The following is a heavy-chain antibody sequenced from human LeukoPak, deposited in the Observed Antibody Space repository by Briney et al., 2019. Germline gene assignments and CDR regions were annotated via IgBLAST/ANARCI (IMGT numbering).Heavy chain of an antibody. D-gene: IGHD2-15*01. CDR3: ARRAGYCSGGSCYTSRIFDY. Sequence: SETLSLTCTVSGGSISSSSYYWGWIRQPPGKGLEWIGSIYYSGSTNYNPSLKSRVTISVDTSKNQFSLKLSSVTAADTAVYYCARRAGYCSGGSCYTSRIFDYWGQGTLVTVSS. CDR2: IYYSGST. J-gene: IGHJ4*02. V-gene: IGHV4-39*07. CDR1: GGSISSSSYY.